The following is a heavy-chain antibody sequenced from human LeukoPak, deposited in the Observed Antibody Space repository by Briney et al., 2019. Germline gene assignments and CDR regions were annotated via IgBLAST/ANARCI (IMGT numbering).Heavy chain of an antibody. CDR2: ISGSGDYT. V-gene: IGHV3-23*01. Sequence: GGSLRLSCAASGFTFSSHGMSWVRQAPGKGLEWVSTISGSGDYTYYADSVKGRFTISRDNSKNTLYLQMNSLRAEDTAVYYCAKAVTYYYDSSGSRVWFDPWGQGTLVTVSS. J-gene: IGHJ5*02. CDR1: GFTFSSHG. CDR3: AKAVTYYYDSSGSRVWFDP. D-gene: IGHD3-22*01.